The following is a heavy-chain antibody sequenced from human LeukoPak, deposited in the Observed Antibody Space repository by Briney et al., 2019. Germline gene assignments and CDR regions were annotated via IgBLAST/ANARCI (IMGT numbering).Heavy chain of an antibody. V-gene: IGHV3-23*01. Sequence: PGGSLRLSCAASGFTFSSYAMSWVRQAPGKGLEWVSAISGSGGSTYYADSVKGRFTISRDNSKNSLYLQMNSLRVEDTAVYYCARRSIAAAGFPFDYWGQGTLVTVSS. CDR1: GFTFSSYA. D-gene: IGHD6-13*01. J-gene: IGHJ4*02. CDR3: ARRSIAAAGFPFDY. CDR2: ISGSGGST.